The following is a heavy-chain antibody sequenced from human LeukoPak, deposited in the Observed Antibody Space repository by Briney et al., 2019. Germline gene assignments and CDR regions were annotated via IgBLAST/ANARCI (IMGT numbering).Heavy chain of an antibody. V-gene: IGHV1-2*02. D-gene: IGHD3-22*01. CDR1: GYTFTGYY. CDR2: INPNSGGT. J-gene: IGHJ4*02. Sequence: VASVKVSCKASGYTFTGYYMHWVRQAPGQGLEWMGWINPNSGGTNYAQKFQGRVTMTRDTSISTAYMELSRLRSDDTAVYYCASNGYDSSGYYFDYWDQGTLVTVSS. CDR3: ASNGYDSSGYYFDY.